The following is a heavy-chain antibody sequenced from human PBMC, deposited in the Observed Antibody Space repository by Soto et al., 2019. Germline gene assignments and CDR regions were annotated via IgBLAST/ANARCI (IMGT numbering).Heavy chain of an antibody. V-gene: IGHV2-5*02. D-gene: IGHD6-19*01. CDR2: IYWDYDE. J-gene: IGHJ4*02. CDR3: AHIVVAGLGYYFDY. CDR1: GFSLSSTRMA. Sequence: QITLKESGPTLVKPTQTLTLTCTFSGFSLSSTRMAVGCIRQPPGQALEWLALIYWDYDEPYSPILNSRLTLTKDTSKNPVVLTMSNMDPVDTARYYCAHIVVAGLGYYFDYWGQGTLVTVSS.